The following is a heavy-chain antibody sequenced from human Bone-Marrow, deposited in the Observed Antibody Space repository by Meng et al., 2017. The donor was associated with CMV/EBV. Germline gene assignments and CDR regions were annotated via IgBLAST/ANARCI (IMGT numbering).Heavy chain of an antibody. CDR3: AKDIGCSSTSCYHGMDV. V-gene: IGHV3-48*03. Sequence: GESLRLSCAASGFTFSSYEMNWVRQAPGKGLEWVSYISSSGSTIYYADSVKGRFTISRDNAKNSLYLQMNSLRTEDTALYYCAKDIGCSSTSCYHGMDVWGQGTTVTVSS. CDR1: GFTFSSYE. CDR2: ISSSGSTI. D-gene: IGHD2-2*01. J-gene: IGHJ6*02.